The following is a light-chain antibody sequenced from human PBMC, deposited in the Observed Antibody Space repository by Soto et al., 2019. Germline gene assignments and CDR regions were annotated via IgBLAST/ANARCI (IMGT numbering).Light chain of an antibody. CDR2: DVR. Sequence: QSALTQPASVSGSPGQSITISCTGTSSDIGGYNYISWYQQHPGKAPKFIIYDVRNRPSGVSNRFSSSRSGNTASLTISGLRAEDEADYYCSSYTSSSTVIFGGGTKLTVL. J-gene: IGLJ2*01. V-gene: IGLV2-14*03. CDR3: SSYTSSSTVI. CDR1: SSDIGGYNY.